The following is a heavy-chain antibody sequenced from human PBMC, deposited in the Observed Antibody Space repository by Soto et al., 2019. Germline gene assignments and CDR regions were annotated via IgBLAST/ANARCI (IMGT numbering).Heavy chain of an antibody. D-gene: IGHD3-16*01. J-gene: IGHJ4*02. V-gene: IGHV4-39*01. CDR3: ARQTGVFGHYFDY. CDR1: GGSISSSSYY. CDR2: IYYNGNT. Sequence: QLRLQEAGPGLVKPSETLSLTCTVSGGSISSSSYYWGWIRQPPGKGPEWIGAIYYNGNTYYNPSLKSRFTMSVGTSKNQFSLKLSSATAADTAMYYCARQTGVFGHYFDYWGQGTLVTVSS.